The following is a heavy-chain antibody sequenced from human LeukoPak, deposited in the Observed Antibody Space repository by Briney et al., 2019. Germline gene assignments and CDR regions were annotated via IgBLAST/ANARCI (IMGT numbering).Heavy chain of an antibody. CDR3: ARETRNDYVWGSYRLRNWFDP. CDR1: GGSISSYY. CDR2: IYYSGST. D-gene: IGHD3-16*02. V-gene: IGHV4-59*12. Sequence: SETLSLTCTVSGGSISSYYWSWIRQPPGKGLEWIGYIYYSGSTNYNPSLKSRVTISVDTSKNQFSLQLNSVTPEDTAVYYCARETRNDYVWGSYRLRNWFDPWGQGTLVTVSS. J-gene: IGHJ5*02.